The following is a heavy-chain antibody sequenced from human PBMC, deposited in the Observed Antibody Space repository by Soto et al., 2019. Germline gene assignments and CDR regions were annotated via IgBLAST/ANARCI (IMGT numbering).Heavy chain of an antibody. Sequence: QVQLVESGGGVVQPGRSLRLSCAASVFAFSRSAMHWVRQAPGKGLEWVAVISYDGSNKYYADSVKGRFTISRDNSKNTLYLQMNSLRAEDTAVYYCARADSSGWRYWGQGTLVTVSS. CDR1: VFAFSRSA. D-gene: IGHD6-19*01. V-gene: IGHV3-30-3*01. J-gene: IGHJ4*02. CDR3: ARADSSGWRY. CDR2: ISYDGSNK.